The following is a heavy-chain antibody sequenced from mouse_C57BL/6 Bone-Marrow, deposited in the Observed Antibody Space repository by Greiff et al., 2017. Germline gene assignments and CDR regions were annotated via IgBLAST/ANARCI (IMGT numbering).Heavy chain of an antibody. J-gene: IGHJ4*01. CDR1: EYEFPSHD. V-gene: IGHV5-2*01. CDR3: AREGIYYDHYYAMDY. D-gene: IGHD2-4*01. Sequence: EVQLVESGGGLVQPGESLKLSCESNEYEFPSHDMSWVRKTPEKRLELVAAINSDGGSTYYPDTMERRFIISRDNTKKTLYLQMSSLRSEDTALYYCAREGIYYDHYYAMDYWGQGTSVTVSS. CDR2: INSDGGST.